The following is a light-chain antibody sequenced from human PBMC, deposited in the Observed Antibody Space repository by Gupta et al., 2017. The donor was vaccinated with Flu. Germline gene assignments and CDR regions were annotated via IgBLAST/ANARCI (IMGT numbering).Light chain of an antibody. CDR3: SSYAGSNSWV. CDR1: SSDVGRYNY. J-gene: IGLJ3*02. V-gene: IGLV2-8*01. CDR2: EVS. Sequence: HSALPQPPSACGSPGHSVTISCTGTSSDVGRYNYVSWYQPHPCKAPNLMIYEVSKRPPGVPDRFSGSKSGNTASLTVSGLQAEDEADYYCSSYAGSNSWVFGGGTKLTVL.